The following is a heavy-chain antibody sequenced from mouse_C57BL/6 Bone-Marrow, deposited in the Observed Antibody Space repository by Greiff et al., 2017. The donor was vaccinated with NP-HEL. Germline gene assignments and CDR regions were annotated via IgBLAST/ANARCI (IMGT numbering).Heavy chain of an antibody. CDR2: IWRGGIT. CDR3: AKPESLLLRMDD. Sequence: QVQLKESGPGLVQPSQSLSITCTVSGFSLTSYGVHWVRQSPGKGLEWLGVIWRGGITDYNAAFMSRLSITKDNSKSQVFFKMNSLQVDDTAIYYCAKPESLLLRMDDWGQGTSVTVSS. CDR1: GFSLTSYG. J-gene: IGHJ4*01. D-gene: IGHD1-1*01. V-gene: IGHV2-5*01.